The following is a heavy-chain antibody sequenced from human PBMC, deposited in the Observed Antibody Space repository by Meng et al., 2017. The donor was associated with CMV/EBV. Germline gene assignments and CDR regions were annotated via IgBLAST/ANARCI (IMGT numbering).Heavy chain of an antibody. J-gene: IGHJ4*02. V-gene: IGHV1-69*05. D-gene: IGHD1-14*01. CDR3: ARQTGRTPPDY. Sequence: SVQVSCKASAGTFSSYAISWVRQAPGQGLEWMGGIIPIFGTANYAQKFQGRVTITTDESTSTAYMELSSLRSEDTAVYYCARQTGRTPPDYWGQGTLVTVSS. CDR1: AGTFSSYA. CDR2: IIPIFGTA.